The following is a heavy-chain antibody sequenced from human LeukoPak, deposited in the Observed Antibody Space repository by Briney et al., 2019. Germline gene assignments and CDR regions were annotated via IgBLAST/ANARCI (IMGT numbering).Heavy chain of an antibody. CDR2: IESNGLT. Sequence: AGGSLRLSCEASGFTFSSYWMHWVRQIPGKGLMWVSRIESNGLTLYADSVKGRFTISRDNSKNTVYLQMNSLRAEDTAVYYCAKDIGQWLALDYWGQGTLVTVSS. CDR3: AKDIGQWLALDY. V-gene: IGHV3-74*01. J-gene: IGHJ4*02. D-gene: IGHD6-19*01. CDR1: GFTFSSYW.